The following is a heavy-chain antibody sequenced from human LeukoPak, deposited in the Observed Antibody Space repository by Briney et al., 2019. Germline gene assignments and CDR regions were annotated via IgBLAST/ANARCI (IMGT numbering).Heavy chain of an antibody. CDR1: GFTFSSYA. CDR3: ARPVYSSSWYFRD. J-gene: IGHJ4*02. D-gene: IGHD6-13*01. Sequence: GGSLRLSCAASGFTFSSYAMHWVRQAPGKGLEWVAVISYDGSNKYYADSVKGRFTISRDNPKNTLYLQMNSLRAEDTAVYYCARPVYSSSWYFRDWGQGTLVTVSS. CDR2: ISYDGSNK. V-gene: IGHV3-30*04.